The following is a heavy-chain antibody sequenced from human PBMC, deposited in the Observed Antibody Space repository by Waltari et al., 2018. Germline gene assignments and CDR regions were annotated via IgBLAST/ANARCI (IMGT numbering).Heavy chain of an antibody. CDR3: ARGDFWFDP. CDR2: IYYSGST. V-gene: IGHV4-59*11. CDR1: GGSISSHY. J-gene: IGHJ5*02. D-gene: IGHD3-3*01. Sequence: QVQLQESGPGLVKPSETLSLTCTVSGGSISSHYWSWIRQPPGKGLEWIGYIYYSGSTNYNPSLKSRVTISVDTSKNQFSLKLSSVTAADTAVYYCARGDFWFDPWGQGTLVTVSS.